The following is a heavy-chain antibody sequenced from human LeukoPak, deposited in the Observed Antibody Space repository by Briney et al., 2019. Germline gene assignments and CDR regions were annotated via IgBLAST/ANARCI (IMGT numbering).Heavy chain of an antibody. CDR1: GGSISSSSYY. J-gene: IGHJ4*02. CDR3: AVWFEELSSAYFDY. Sequence: SETLSLTCTVSGGSISSSSYYWGWIRQPPGKGLEWIGSIYYSGSTYYNPSLKSRVTISVDTSKNQFSLKLSSVTAADTAVYYCAVWFEELSSAYFDYWGQGTLVTVSS. CDR2: IYYSGST. D-gene: IGHD3-10*01. V-gene: IGHV4-39*01.